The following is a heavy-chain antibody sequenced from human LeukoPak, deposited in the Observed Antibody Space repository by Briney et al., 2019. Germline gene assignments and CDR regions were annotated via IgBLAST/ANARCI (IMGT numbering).Heavy chain of an antibody. V-gene: IGHV3-74*01. CDR3: ARIKVGATGIDY. CDR2: INTDGSLT. CDR1: GFTFNSYW. J-gene: IGHJ4*02. D-gene: IGHD1-26*01. Sequence: PGGSLRLSCAASGFTFNSYWMHWVRQAPGKGLVWVSRINTDGSLTNYADSVKGRFTFSRDNAKNTLYLEMNSLRAEDTAVYYCARIKVGATGIDYWGQGTLATVSS.